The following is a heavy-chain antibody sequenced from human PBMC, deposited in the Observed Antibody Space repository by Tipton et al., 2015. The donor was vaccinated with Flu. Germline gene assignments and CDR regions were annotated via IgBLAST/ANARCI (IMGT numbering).Heavy chain of an antibody. V-gene: IGHV3-11*01. CDR1: GFTFSDYY. CDR3: ARDQPPTITVLGEITDYFGMAV. CDR2: ISSSGSTI. J-gene: IGHJ6*02. D-gene: IGHD3-3*01. Sequence: QVQLVQSGGGLVKPGGSLRLSCAASGFTFSDYYMSWVRQAPGKGLEWVSHISSSGSTINYADSVKGRFTISRDNAKSSLYLQMNSLRAEDTAMYYCARDQPPTITVLGEITDYFGMAVWGLGTTVTVSS.